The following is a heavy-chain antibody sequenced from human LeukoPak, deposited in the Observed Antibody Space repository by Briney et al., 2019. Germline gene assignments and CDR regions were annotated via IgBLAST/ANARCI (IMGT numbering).Heavy chain of an antibody. CDR2: VNADNSNT. CDR1: GFPFTSYA. Sequence: ASVKVSCKASGFPFTSYAIHWVRQAPGQRLEWMGWVNADNSNTKYSQEFQGRVTITRDTSASTAYMDLNSLRSEDMAVYYCARDGAAAGPGFDYWGQGTLVTVSS. D-gene: IGHD6-13*01. V-gene: IGHV1-3*03. J-gene: IGHJ4*02. CDR3: ARDGAAAGPGFDY.